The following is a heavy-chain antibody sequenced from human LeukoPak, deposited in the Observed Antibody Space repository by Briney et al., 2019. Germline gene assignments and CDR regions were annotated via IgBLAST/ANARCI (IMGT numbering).Heavy chain of an antibody. CDR1: GYTFITYG. D-gene: IGHD3/OR15-3a*01. V-gene: IGHV1-18*01. CDR3: ARGDWYFDY. Sequence: GASVKVSCTASGYTFITYGITRLRQAPGQGLEWMAWIRADNGDTKFGQKFQGRVTLATDKSTRTAYMELGSLRSDDTAVYFCARGDWYFDYWGQGTLVTVSS. CDR2: IRADNGDT. J-gene: IGHJ4*02.